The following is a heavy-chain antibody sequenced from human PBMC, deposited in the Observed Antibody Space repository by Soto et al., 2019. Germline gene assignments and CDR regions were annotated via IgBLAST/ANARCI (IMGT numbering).Heavy chain of an antibody. CDR1: GFTFTTCA. V-gene: IGHV3-23*01. Sequence: GGSLRLSCAASGFTFTTCAMSWVRQAPGKGLEWVSAISGSGGSTYYADSVKGRFTISRDNSKNTLYLQMNSLRAEDTAVYYCAKDRTPLRYFDWLAPNFDYWGQGTLVTVSS. D-gene: IGHD3-9*01. J-gene: IGHJ4*02. CDR3: AKDRTPLRYFDWLAPNFDY. CDR2: ISGSGGST.